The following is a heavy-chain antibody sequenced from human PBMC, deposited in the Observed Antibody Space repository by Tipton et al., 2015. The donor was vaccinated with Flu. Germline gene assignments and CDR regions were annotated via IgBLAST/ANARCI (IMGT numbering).Heavy chain of an antibody. CDR1: GYTFTSYG. V-gene: IGHV1-18*01. CDR2: ISAYNGNT. D-gene: IGHD3-16*02. J-gene: IGHJ4*02. CDR3: ARVTFGGVIVIKEIDY. Sequence: QLVQSGAEVKKPGASVKVSCKASGYTFTSYGISWVRQAPGQGLEWMGWISAYNGNTNYAQKLQGRVTMTTDTSTSTAYMELRSLRSDDTAVYHCARVTFGGVIVIKEIDYWGQGTLVTVSS.